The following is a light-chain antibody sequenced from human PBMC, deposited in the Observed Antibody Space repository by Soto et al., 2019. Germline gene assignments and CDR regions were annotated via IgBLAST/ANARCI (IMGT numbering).Light chain of an antibody. CDR2: GAS. CDR3: QQYNNWPPIT. V-gene: IGKV3-15*01. Sequence: EIVMTQSPATLSVSPGERATLSCTASQNVAINLAWYQQKPGLSPRLVIYGASTRATGIPDRFSGSGSGTEFTLTISSLQSEDFAVYYCQQYNNWPPITFGQGTRLEMK. CDR1: QNVAIN. J-gene: IGKJ5*01.